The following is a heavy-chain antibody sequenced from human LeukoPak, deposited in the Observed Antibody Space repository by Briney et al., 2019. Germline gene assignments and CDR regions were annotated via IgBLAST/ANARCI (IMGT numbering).Heavy chain of an antibody. J-gene: IGHJ4*02. CDR3: ARAVGSSSWYPIDS. D-gene: IGHD6-13*01. CDR2: INPSDGST. CDR1: GYTFTSYY. V-gene: IGHV1-46*01. Sequence: ASVKVSCKASGYTFTSYYMHWVRQAPGQGLEWMGIINPSDGSTTYGQKFQGRATMTRDTSTSTVCMEVSSLRSEDTAVYYCARAVGSSSWYPIDSWGQGTLVTVSS.